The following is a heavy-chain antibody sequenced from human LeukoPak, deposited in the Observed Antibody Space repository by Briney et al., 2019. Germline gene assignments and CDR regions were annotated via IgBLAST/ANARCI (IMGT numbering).Heavy chain of an antibody. V-gene: IGHV3-30*04. D-gene: IGHD6-13*01. Sequence: GGSLRLSCAASGFTFSSYAMHWVRQAPGKGLEWVAVISYDGSNKYYADSVKGRFTISRDNSKNTLYLQMNSLRAEDTAVYYCANPCRRSSSCHDAFDIWGQGTMVTVSS. J-gene: IGHJ3*02. CDR1: GFTFSSYA. CDR2: ISYDGSNK. CDR3: ANPCRRSSSCHDAFDI.